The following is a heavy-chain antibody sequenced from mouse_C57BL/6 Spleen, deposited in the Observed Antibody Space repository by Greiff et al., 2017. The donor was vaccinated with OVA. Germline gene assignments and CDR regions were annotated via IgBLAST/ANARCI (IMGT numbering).Heavy chain of an antibody. J-gene: IGHJ4*01. CDR2: ISGGGGNT. D-gene: IGHD1-1*01. CDR1: GFTFSSYT. CDR3: ARLNYGGGYAMDY. V-gene: IGHV5-9*01. Sequence: EVNVVESGGGLVKPGGSLKLSCAASGFTFSSYTMSWVRQTPEKRLEWVATISGGGGNTYYPDSVKGRFTISRDNAKNTLYLQMSSLRSEDTALYYCARLNYGGGYAMDYWGQGTSVTVSS.